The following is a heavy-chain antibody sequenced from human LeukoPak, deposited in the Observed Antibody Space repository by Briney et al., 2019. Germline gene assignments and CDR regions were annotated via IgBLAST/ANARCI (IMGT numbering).Heavy chain of an antibody. Sequence: PSETLSLTCAVYGGSFSGYYWSWIRQPPGKGLEWIGEINHSGRTNYNPSLKSRVTISVDTSKNQFSLKLSSVTAADTAVYYCARGKYYYGSGSYHPGLPADYWGQGTLVTVSS. V-gene: IGHV4-34*01. CDR1: GGSFSGYY. CDR3: ARGKYYYGSGSYHPGLPADY. CDR2: INHSGRT. D-gene: IGHD3-10*01. J-gene: IGHJ4*02.